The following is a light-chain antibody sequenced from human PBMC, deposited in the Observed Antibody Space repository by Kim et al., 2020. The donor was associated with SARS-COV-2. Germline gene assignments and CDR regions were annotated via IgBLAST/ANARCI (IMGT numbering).Light chain of an antibody. CDR2: LGS. CDR3: MQADETPLT. Sequence: EIVMTQSPLSLPVTPGEPASISCRSSQSLRHSNGFTYLDWYLQKPGQSPQLLIYLGSHRASGVPDRFSGSGSGTDFSLKISRVEAEDVGLYYCMQADETPLTFGGRTKVDIK. CDR1: QSLRHSNGFTY. J-gene: IGKJ4*01. V-gene: IGKV2-28*01.